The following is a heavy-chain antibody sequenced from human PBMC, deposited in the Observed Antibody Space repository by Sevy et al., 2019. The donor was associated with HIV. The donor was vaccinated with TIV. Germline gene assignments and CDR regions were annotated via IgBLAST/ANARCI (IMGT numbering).Heavy chain of an antibody. J-gene: IGHJ4*02. D-gene: IGHD4-17*01. CDR2: ITRSSSYI. CDR1: GFTFSLYS. Sequence: GGFLRLSCAASGFTFSLYSLNWVRQAPGKGLEWVSSITRSSSYIYYTDSVKGRFTISRDNAKNSLYLQMNSLRVEDTAVYYCARAYGDYVGGYYFDYWGQGALVTVSS. CDR3: ARAYGDYVGGYYFDY. V-gene: IGHV3-21*01.